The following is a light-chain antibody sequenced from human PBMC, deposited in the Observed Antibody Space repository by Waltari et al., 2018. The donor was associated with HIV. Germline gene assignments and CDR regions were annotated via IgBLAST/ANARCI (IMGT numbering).Light chain of an antibody. CDR3: QVWDSSTAKV. CDR1: NSGSKN. Sequence: SYELTQPLSVSVALGQTARITCGGNNSGSKNVHWYQPKPGQAPVLVIYRDSNRPSGIPERFSGSNSGNTATLTISRAQAGDEADYYCQVWDSSTAKVFGGGTKLTVL. J-gene: IGLJ2*01. CDR2: RDS. V-gene: IGLV3-9*01.